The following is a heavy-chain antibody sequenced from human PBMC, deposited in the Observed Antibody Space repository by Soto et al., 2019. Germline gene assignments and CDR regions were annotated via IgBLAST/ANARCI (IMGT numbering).Heavy chain of an antibody. V-gene: IGHV4-34*01. Sequence: SETLSLTCAVYGGSFSGYYWSWIRQPPGKGLEWIGEINHSGSTNYNPSLKSRVTISVDTSKNQFSLKLSSVTAADTAVYYCARGRDHPPYYYGSGSPRGYYYYGMDVWGQGTTVTVSS. CDR1: GGSFSGYY. J-gene: IGHJ6*02. CDR2: INHSGST. CDR3: ARGRDHPPYYYGSGSPRGYYYYGMDV. D-gene: IGHD3-10*01.